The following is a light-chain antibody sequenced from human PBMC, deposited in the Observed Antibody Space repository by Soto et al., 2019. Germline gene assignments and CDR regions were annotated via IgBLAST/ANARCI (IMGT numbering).Light chain of an antibody. Sequence: QSALTQPASVSGSPGQSITISCAGTSSDVGGYNYVSWYQQHPGKAPKLIIYEVTNRPSGVSNRFSASKSGNTASLTISGLQAEDEADYYCNSYTSRDTWVFGGGTKLTVL. J-gene: IGLJ2*01. CDR3: NSYTSRDTWV. CDR1: SSDVGGYNY. CDR2: EVT. V-gene: IGLV2-14*01.